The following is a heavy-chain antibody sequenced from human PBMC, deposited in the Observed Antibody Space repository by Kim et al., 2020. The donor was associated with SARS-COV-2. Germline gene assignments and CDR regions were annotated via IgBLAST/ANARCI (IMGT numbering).Heavy chain of an antibody. CDR2: ISSFNSNA. J-gene: IGHJ4*02. CDR1: GYPFSAFG. V-gene: IGHV1-18*01. CDR3: ARSMFDYVWGTSLKQEDS. Sequence: ASVKVSCKTSGYPFSAFGITWVRQAPGQGLEWMGWISSFNSNANYTQRFQGRVTMTADISTSTAYMELRSLRSDDTAVYYCARSMFDYVWGTSLKQEDSWGQGTLLIVSS. D-gene: IGHD3-16*01.